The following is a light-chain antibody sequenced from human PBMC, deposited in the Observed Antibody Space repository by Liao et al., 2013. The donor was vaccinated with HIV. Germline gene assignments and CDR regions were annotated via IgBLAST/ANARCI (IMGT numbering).Light chain of an antibody. CDR2: QDD. CDR1: KLGHKY. J-gene: IGLJ2*01. Sequence: YELTQPPSVSVSPGQTATISCSGDKLGHKYVCWYQQRPGQSPVLVMYQDDKRPSGIPERFSGSNSGNTATLTISGAQAMDEADYYCQAWDSTTVVFGGGTKLTVL. CDR3: QAWDSTTVV. V-gene: IGLV3-1*01.